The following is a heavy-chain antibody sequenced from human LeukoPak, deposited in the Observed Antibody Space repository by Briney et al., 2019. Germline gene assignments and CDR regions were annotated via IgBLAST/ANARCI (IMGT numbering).Heavy chain of an antibody. CDR2: IYSGGGT. D-gene: IGHD6-19*01. CDR3: ARGYSSGWYGGY. V-gene: IGHV3-66*01. J-gene: IGHJ4*02. Sequence: GGSLRLSCAASGFSVSNYYMSWVRQAPGKGLGWVSVIYSGGGTHYTDSVKGRFTISRDNSKNTLYLQVNSLRVEDTAVYYCARGYSSGWYGGYWGQGTLVTVSS. CDR1: GFSVSNYY.